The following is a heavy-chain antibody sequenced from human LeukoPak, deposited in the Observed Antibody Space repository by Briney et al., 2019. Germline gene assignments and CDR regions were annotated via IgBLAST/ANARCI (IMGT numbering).Heavy chain of an antibody. CDR1: GFTFSSYA. J-gene: IGHJ4*02. D-gene: IGHD3-10*01. CDR2: ISGSGGST. V-gene: IGHV3-23*01. Sequence: GGSLRLSCAASGFTFSSYAMSWVRQAPGKGLEWVSAISGSGGSTYYADSVKGRFTISRDNSKNTLYLQMNSLRAEDTAVYYCAKDLKVRGVNSADYWGQGTMVTVSS. CDR3: AKDLKVRGVNSADY.